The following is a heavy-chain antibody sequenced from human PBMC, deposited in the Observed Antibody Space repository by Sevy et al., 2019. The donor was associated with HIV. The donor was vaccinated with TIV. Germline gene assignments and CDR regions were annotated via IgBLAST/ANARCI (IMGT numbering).Heavy chain of an antibody. CDR1: GFTFWSFG. J-gene: IGHJ6*01. V-gene: IGHV3-48*04. CDR2: ISGDRGKI. CDR3: ARRGCNGGNCYSDYYYGVDV. D-gene: IGHD2-15*01. Sequence: GGSLRLSCAASGFTFWSFGVNWVRQAPGKGLEWLGYISGDRGKIFYADSVKGRFSIFRDNARNSLYLQMRSLRVEDTAVYYCARRGCNGGNCYSDYYYGVDVLGQGTAVTVSS.